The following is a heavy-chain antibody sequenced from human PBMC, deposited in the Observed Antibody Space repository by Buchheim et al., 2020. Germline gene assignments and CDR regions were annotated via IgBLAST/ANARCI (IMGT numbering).Heavy chain of an antibody. Sequence: EVQLLESGGGLVQPGGSLRLSCAASGFTFSRYAMSWVRQAPGKGLEWVSAITGSGGSKYYADSVTGRFTISRDNSKNPLYLQMNSLRAEDTAVYYCAKDGYYYDSLGSFDYWGQGTL. CDR1: GFTFSRYA. D-gene: IGHD3-22*01. CDR3: AKDGYYYDSLGSFDY. J-gene: IGHJ4*02. CDR2: ITGSGGSK. V-gene: IGHV3-23*01.